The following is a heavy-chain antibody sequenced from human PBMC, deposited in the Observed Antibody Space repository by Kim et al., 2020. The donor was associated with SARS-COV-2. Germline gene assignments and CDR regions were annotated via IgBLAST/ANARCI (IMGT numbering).Heavy chain of an antibody. CDR1: GDSVSSNRVV. D-gene: IGHD1-26*01. V-gene: IGHV6-1*01. CDR3: ARARDGSFDY. Sequence: SQTLSLTCAISGDSVSSNRVVWNWIRQSPSRGLEWLGRTYSRSKWYSDYAASVKSRITINPDTSKNQFSLQLNSVTPEDTAVYYCARARDGSFDYWGQGTLVTVSS. CDR2: TYSRSKWYS. J-gene: IGHJ4*02.